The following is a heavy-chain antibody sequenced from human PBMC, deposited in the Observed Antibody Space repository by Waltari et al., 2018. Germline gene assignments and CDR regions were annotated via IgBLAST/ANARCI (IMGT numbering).Heavy chain of an antibody. J-gene: IGHJ3*02. CDR2: IIPIFGTA. Sequence: QVQLVQSGAEVTKPGSSVKVSCKASGGTFSSYAISWVRRAPGQGLEWMGGIIPIFGTANYAQKFQGRVTITADKSTSTAYMELSSLRSEDTAVYYCARDEAGDYGSPHAFDIWGQGTMVTVSS. CDR3: ARDEAGDYGSPHAFDI. CDR1: GGTFSSYA. D-gene: IGHD4-17*01. V-gene: IGHV1-69*14.